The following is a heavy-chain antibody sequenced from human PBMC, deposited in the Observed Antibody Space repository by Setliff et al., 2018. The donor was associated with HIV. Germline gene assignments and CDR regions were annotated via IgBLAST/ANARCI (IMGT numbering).Heavy chain of an antibody. D-gene: IGHD1-7*01. Sequence: SETLSLTCTVSGGSIRSHYWSWIRQPPGKGLEWIGSFYHTGSTHYNPSLKSRTTMSLDTSRNQVSLKLSSVTAADTALYYCASVNWNYLGCWFDPWGQGTLVTVSS. CDR3: ASVNWNYLGCWFDP. CDR1: GGSIRSHY. CDR2: FYHTGST. V-gene: IGHV4-4*09. J-gene: IGHJ5*02.